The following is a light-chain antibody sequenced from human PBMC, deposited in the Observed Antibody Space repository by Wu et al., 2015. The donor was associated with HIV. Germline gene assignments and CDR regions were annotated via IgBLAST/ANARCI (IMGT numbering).Light chain of an antibody. J-gene: IGKJ3*01. CDR1: ESVDTNC. CDR3: QQYGRSPIT. V-gene: IGKV3-20*01. Sequence: EIVLTQSPGTLPLSPGQRATLSCRASESVDTNCLGWYQQKPGQAPRLLISGASRRAPGIPDRFSGSGSETDFTLTISRVEPEDFAVYYCQQYGRSPITFGPGTKVEI. CDR2: GAS.